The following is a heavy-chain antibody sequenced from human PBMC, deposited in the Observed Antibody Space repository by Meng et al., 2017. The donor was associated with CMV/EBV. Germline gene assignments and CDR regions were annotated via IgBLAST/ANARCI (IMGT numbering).Heavy chain of an antibody. Sequence: ASVKVSRKASGYTFTGYYMHWVRQAPGQGLEWMGWINPNSGGTNYAQKFQGRVTMTRDTSISTAYMELSRLRSDDTAVYYCAREEPLYYDYVWGSYRFHQGYYYYGMDVWGQGTTVTVSS. CDR3: AREEPLYYDYVWGSYRFHQGYYYYGMDV. CDR2: INPNSGGT. D-gene: IGHD3-16*02. V-gene: IGHV1-2*02. CDR1: GYTFTGYY. J-gene: IGHJ6*02.